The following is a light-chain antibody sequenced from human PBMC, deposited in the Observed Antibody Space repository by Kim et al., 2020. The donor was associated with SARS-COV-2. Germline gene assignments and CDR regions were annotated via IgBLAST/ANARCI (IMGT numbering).Light chain of an antibody. V-gene: IGLV3-1*01. CDR2: QDS. CDR1: KLGDKY. J-gene: IGLJ2*01. CDR3: QAWDSSTYVV. Sequence: VYPGQPASITCSGDKLGDKYACWYQQKPGQSPVLVIYQDSKRPSGIPERFSGSNSGNTATLTISGTQAMDEADYYCQAWDSSTYVVFGGGTQLTVL.